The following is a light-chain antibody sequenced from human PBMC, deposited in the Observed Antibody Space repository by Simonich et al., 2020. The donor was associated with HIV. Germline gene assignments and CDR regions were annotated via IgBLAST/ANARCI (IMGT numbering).Light chain of an antibody. J-gene: IGKJ3*01. CDR1: QSVSSN. Sequence: EIVMTQSPATLSVSPGERATLSCRASQSVSSNLAWYQQKPGQAPRLLIYGASTRATGIPARFSGSGSGTEFTLTISSMQSEDFADYYCQHYNNGPLTFGPGTKVDIK. CDR3: QHYNNGPLT. V-gene: IGKV3-15*01. CDR2: GAS.